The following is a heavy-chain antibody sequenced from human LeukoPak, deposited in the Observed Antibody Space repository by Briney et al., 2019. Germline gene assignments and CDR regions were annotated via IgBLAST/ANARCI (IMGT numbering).Heavy chain of an antibody. CDR1: GYSIGSGYY. J-gene: IGHJ4*02. V-gene: IGHV4-38-2*02. CDR2: IYYSGST. CDR3: ARHRLYDSTGYYYDFDY. Sequence: SETLSLTCTVSGYSIGSGYYWGWIRQPPGKGQEWIGSIYYSGSTYDNPSLKSRVTISLDTSKNQFSLKLSSVTATDTAVYYCARHRLYDSTGYYYDFDYWGQGTLVTVSS. D-gene: IGHD3-22*01.